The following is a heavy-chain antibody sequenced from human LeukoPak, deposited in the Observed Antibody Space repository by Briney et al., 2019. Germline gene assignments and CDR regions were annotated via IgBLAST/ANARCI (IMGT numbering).Heavy chain of an antibody. V-gene: IGHV4-61*02. D-gene: IGHD3-3*01. CDR3: ARAKDTIFGVDHAFDI. Sequence: SETPSLTCTVSGGSISSGSYYWSWIRQPAGKGLECIGRIYTSGSTNYNPSLKSRVTISVDTSKNQFSLKLSSVTAADTAVYYCARAKDTIFGVDHAFDIWGQGTMVTVSS. CDR1: GGSISSGSYY. CDR2: IYTSGST. J-gene: IGHJ3*02.